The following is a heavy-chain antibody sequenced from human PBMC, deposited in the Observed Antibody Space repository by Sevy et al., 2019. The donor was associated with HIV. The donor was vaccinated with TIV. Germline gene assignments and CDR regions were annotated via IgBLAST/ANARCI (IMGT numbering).Heavy chain of an antibody. V-gene: IGHV3-23*01. CDR3: AVRYGSPTY. J-gene: IGHJ4*02. CDR2: ISANGGAT. CDR1: GFSFSTYA. Sequence: GGSLRLSCAASGFSFSTYAMTWVRQGPGKGLEWVASISANGGATYYADSVKGRFTIARDNSKYTLYMQMNSLRDEDTAVYYCAVRYGSPTYWGQGALVTVSS. D-gene: IGHD3-10*01.